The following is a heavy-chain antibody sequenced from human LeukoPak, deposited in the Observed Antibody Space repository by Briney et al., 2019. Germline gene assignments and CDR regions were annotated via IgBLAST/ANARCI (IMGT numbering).Heavy chain of an antibody. J-gene: IGHJ3*02. CDR2: ISYDGSNK. D-gene: IGHD3-10*01. CDR3: ANVKSWFGELDAFDI. V-gene: IGHV3-30*18. CDR1: GFTFSSYG. Sequence: GGSLRLSCAASGFTFSSYGMHWVRQAPGKGLEWVAVISYDGSNKYYADSVKGRFTISRDNSKNTLYLQMNSLRAEDTAVYYCANVKSWFGELDAFDIWGQGTMVTVSS.